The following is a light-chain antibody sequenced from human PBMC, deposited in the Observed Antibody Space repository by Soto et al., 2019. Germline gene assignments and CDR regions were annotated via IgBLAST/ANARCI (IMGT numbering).Light chain of an antibody. Sequence: EIVMTQSPATLSVSPGDTATLSCRASQSLGGNLAWYQQKPGQAPRLLIFRASSRATGVPARFSASGSGTQISHTIRELQSEDFAVYYCQQYSNWPPWTFGPGTKVNIK. CDR1: QSLGGN. CDR2: RAS. CDR3: QQYSNWPPWT. V-gene: IGKV3-15*01. J-gene: IGKJ1*01.